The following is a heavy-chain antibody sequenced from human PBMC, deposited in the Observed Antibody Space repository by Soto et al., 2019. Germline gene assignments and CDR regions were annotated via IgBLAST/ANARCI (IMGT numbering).Heavy chain of an antibody. J-gene: IGHJ6*02. V-gene: IGHV3-64*01. CDR3: AGSRVRGYCYYGMDV. Sequence: EVQLVESGGGLVQPGGSLRLSCAASGFTFSSYAMHWVRQAPGQGLEYVSGIRSNGGRTNYANSVKGRFTISRDNAKNTLYLQMGRLRAEDMAVYYCAGSRVRGYCYYGMDVWGQGTTVTVSS. CDR2: IRSNGGRT. CDR1: GFTFSSYA. D-gene: IGHD3-16*01.